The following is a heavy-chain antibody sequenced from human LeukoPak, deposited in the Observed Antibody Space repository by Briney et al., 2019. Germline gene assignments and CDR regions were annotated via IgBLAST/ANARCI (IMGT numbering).Heavy chain of an antibody. CDR1: GFTFSSYA. V-gene: IGHV3-23*01. CDR2: IGGSGGST. CDR3: AKGPALSFPHPYNWFDP. Sequence: GGSLRLSCAASGFTFSSYAMSWVRQAPGKGLEWVSAIGGSGGSTYYADPVKGRFTISRDNSKNTLFLQMNSLRAEDTAVYYCAKGPALSFPHPYNWFDPWGQGTLVTVSS. D-gene: IGHD1-26*01. J-gene: IGHJ5*02.